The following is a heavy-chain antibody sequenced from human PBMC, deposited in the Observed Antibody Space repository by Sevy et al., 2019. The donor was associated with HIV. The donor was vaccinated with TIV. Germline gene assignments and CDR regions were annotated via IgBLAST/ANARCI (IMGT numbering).Heavy chain of an antibody. D-gene: IGHD3-22*01. CDR3: ARDRYYDASGYYYYYYGMDV. V-gene: IGHV3-66*01. CDR2: IYSDGRT. CDR1: GLSFSDNY. J-gene: IGHJ6*02. Sequence: GGSLRLSCAASGLSFSDNYMNWVRQAPGKGLELVSVIYSDGRTDYADSVKGRFTISRDNSKNTLYLHMNNLRPEDTAVYYCARDRYYDASGYYYYYYGMDVWGQGTTVTVSS.